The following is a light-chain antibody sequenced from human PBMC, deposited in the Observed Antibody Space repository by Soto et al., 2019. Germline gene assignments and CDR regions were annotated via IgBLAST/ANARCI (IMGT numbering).Light chain of an antibody. Sequence: QSALTQPASVSGSLGQSITISCTGTSSDVGRYNYVSWYQHHPGKALKVLIYDVNRRPSGVSNRFSGSKSGSTASLTISGLQAEYEADYFCCSYTSSSAVVFGGGTKLTVL. CDR1: SSDVGRYNY. J-gene: IGLJ2*01. V-gene: IGLV2-14*03. CDR3: CSYTSSSAVV. CDR2: DVN.